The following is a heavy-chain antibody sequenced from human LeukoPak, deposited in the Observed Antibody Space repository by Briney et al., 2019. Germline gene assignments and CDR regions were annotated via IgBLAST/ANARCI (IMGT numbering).Heavy chain of an antibody. J-gene: IGHJ4*02. CDR1: GGTFSSYT. Sequence: SVKVSCKASGGTFSSYTTSWVRQAPGQGLEWMGRIIPILGIANYAQKFQGRVTITADKSTSTAYMELSSLRSEDTAVYYCARDPYSCSWYEDYWGQGTLVTVSS. V-gene: IGHV1-69*04. D-gene: IGHD6-13*01. CDR2: IIPILGIA. CDR3: ARDPYSCSWYEDY.